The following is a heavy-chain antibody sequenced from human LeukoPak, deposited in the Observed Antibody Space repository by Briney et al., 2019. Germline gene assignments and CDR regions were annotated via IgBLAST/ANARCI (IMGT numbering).Heavy chain of an antibody. Sequence: GRSLRLSCAASGFTFSSYAMSWVRQAPGKGLEWVSAISGSGGSTYYADSVKGRFTISRDNSKNTLYLQMNSLRAEDTAVYYCAKDNCSGGSCYFRDIDYWGRGTLVTVSS. V-gene: IGHV3-23*01. CDR3: AKDNCSGGSCYFRDIDY. J-gene: IGHJ4*02. CDR1: GFTFSSYA. CDR2: ISGSGGST. D-gene: IGHD2-15*01.